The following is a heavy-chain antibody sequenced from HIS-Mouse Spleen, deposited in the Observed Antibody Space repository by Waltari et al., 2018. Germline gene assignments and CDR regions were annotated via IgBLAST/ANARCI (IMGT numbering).Heavy chain of an antibody. D-gene: IGHD6-13*01. J-gene: IGHJ4*02. Sequence: QVQLQQWGAGLLKPSETLSLTCAVYGGSFSGYYWSWIRQPPGKGLEWIGEINHSGSTNYNPSLKSRVTISVDTSKNQFSLKLSSVTAADTAVYYCARHEGQQLVTSLFDYWGQGTLVTVSS. CDR1: GGSFSGYY. V-gene: IGHV4-34*01. CDR3: ARHEGQQLVTSLFDY. CDR2: INHSGST.